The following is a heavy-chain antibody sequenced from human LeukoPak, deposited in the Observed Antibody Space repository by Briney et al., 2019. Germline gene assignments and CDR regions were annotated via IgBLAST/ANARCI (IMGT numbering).Heavy chain of an antibody. CDR2: ISGSGGST. V-gene: IGHV3-23*01. CDR3: AKEGPEQWPGGGNWFGP. CDR1: GFTFSSYA. Sequence: GGSLRLSCAASGFTFSSYAMSWVRQAPGKGLEWVSAISGSGGSTYYADSVKGRFTISRDNSKNTLYLQTNSLRAEDTAVYYCAKEGPEQWPGGGNWFGPWGQGTLVTVSS. D-gene: IGHD6-19*01. J-gene: IGHJ5*02.